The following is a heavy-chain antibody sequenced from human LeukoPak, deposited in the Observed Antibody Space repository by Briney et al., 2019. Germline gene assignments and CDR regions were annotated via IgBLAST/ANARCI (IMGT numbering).Heavy chain of an antibody. CDR3: ARHLRGPWFDP. CDR1: GAAFRGYY. J-gene: IGHJ5*02. Sequence: SETLSLTCSVSGAAFRGYYWNWIRQSPGRGLEWIGYSDDSGNTKYNPSLKSRVTISLDKSKMQFSLKMTSVTGADAAVYYCARHLRGPWFDPWGQGTLVTVSS. D-gene: IGHD3-16*01. CDR2: SDDSGNT. V-gene: IGHV4-59*01.